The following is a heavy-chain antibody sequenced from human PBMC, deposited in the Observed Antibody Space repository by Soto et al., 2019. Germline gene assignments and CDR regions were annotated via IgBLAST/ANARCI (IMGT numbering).Heavy chain of an antibody. D-gene: IGHD6-6*01. V-gene: IGHV1-46*01. CDR2: INPSGGST. J-gene: IGHJ4*02. Sequence: EASVKVSCKASGYTFTSYYMHWVRQAPGQGLEWMGIINPSGGSTSYAQKFQGRVTMTRDTSASTVYMELSSLRSEDTAVYYCARDQELVPFDYWGQGTLVTVSS. CDR3: ARDQELVPFDY. CDR1: GYTFTSYY.